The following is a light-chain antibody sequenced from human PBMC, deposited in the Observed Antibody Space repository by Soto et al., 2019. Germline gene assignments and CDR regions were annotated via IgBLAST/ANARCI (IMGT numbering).Light chain of an antibody. J-gene: IGKJ2*01. Sequence: ESVLTQSPGTLSLSPGERAALSCRASQSVSSSYLAWYQHKSGQAPRLLIYAASTRATGIPHRFSGSGSGTDFTLPISRLEPQDFAVYFCQLYGSSPPRYTFGQGTKREIK. CDR1: QSVSSSY. CDR3: QLYGSSPPRYT. V-gene: IGKV3-20*01. CDR2: AAS.